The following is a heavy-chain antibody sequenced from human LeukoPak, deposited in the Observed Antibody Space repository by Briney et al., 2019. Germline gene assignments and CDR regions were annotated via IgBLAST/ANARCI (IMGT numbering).Heavy chain of an antibody. D-gene: IGHD3-10*01. CDR1: GGSTSSRNW. V-gene: IGHV4-4*02. J-gene: IGHJ5*02. CDR3: ATRYGSGSYYRNFWFDP. CDR2: IYHSGST. Sequence: PSGTLSLTCAVSGGSTSSRNWWSWVRQPPGKGLEWIGEIYHSGSTNYNPSLKSRVTISVDKSKNQFSLKLSSVTAADTAVYYCATRYGSGSYYRNFWFDPWGQGTLVTVSS.